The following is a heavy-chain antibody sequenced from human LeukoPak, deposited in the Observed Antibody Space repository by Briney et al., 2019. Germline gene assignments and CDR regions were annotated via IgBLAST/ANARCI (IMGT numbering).Heavy chain of an antibody. J-gene: IGHJ4*02. V-gene: IGHV4-59*01. CDR3: ARYIGGTSDYFDC. CDR1: GGSISSYY. D-gene: IGHD1-1*01. Sequence: SETLFLTCTVSGGSISSYYWSWVRQPPGKGLEYIGYIDNSGNTNYNPSLKSRVTISVDTSKNQFSLRLSFVTAADTAVYYCARYIGGTSDYFDCWGQGTLVTVSS. CDR2: IDNSGNT.